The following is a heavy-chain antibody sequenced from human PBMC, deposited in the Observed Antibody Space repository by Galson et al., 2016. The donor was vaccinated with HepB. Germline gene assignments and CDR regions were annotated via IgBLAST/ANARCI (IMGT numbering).Heavy chain of an antibody. CDR3: ARTRYCYAWWSYRYPQDY. CDR1: GFTFSSYA. V-gene: IGHV3-30*04. J-gene: IGHJ4*02. Sequence: SLRLSCAASGFTFSSYAMHWVRQAPGKGLEWVAVISYDGRNKYYADSVKGRFTISRDNSKNTLYLQMNSLRTEDTAVYCCARTRYCYAWWSYRYPQDYWGQGTLVTVSS. D-gene: IGHD3-16*02. CDR2: ISYDGRNK.